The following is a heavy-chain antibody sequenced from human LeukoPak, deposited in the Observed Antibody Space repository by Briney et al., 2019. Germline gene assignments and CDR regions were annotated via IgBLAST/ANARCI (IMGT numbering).Heavy chain of an antibody. CDR2: IRSKVYGGTT. Sequence: GGSLRLSCTGFGFTFRDYAVSWVRQAPGKGLECIGFIRSKVYGGTTEYAASVKGRFTISRDDSKSIAYLQMNSLKTGDTAVYYCTRDPYYFDSSGYYHHAFDIWGQGTMVAVSS. CDR1: GFTFRDYA. V-gene: IGHV3-49*04. D-gene: IGHD3-22*01. J-gene: IGHJ3*02. CDR3: TRDPYYFDSSGYYHHAFDI.